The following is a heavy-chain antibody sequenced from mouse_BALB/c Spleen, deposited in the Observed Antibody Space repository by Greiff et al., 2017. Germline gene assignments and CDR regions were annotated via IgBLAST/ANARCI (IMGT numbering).Heavy chain of an antibody. CDR1: GFTFSSYA. J-gene: IGHJ2*01. CDR2: ISSGGST. V-gene: IGHV5-6-5*01. CDR3: ARGGYDGYYGYFDY. D-gene: IGHD2-3*01. Sequence: EVQGVESGGGLVKPGGSLKLSCAASGFTFSSYAMSWVRQTPEKRLEWVASISSGGSTYYPDSVKGRFTISRDNARNILYLQMSSLRSEDTAMYYCARGGYDGYYGYFDYWGQGTTLTVSS.